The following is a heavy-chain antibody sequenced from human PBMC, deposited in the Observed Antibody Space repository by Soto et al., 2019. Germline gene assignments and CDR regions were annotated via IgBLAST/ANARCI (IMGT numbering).Heavy chain of an antibody. D-gene: IGHD2-8*01. J-gene: IGHJ4*02. Sequence: GCGPTQANPTRTLALTCTFSAFSLTTNGVGVGWMRQPKGKPLEWLAVIYWNEDKRYSRSLKSRLSITKDTSKNQVVLTMNTMDPVDTATYYCVHTVMVHTITGGHYFDYWGQGILVTVPQ. CDR3: VHTVMVHTITGGHYFDY. V-gene: IGHV2-5*01. CDR2: IYWNEDK. CDR1: AFSLTTNGVG.